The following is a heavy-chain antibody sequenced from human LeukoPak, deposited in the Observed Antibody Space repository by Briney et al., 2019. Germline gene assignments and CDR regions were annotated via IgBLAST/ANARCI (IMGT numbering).Heavy chain of an antibody. V-gene: IGHV1-69*13. CDR2: IIPIFGTA. CDR3: ARGYCSSTSCHTVFDY. D-gene: IGHD2-2*01. Sequence: SVKVTCTAYGGTFSSYAISWVRQAPGQGLEWMGGIIPIFGTANYAQKFQGRVTITADESTSTAYMELSSLRSEDTAVYYCARGYCSSTSCHTVFDYWGQGTLVTVSS. J-gene: IGHJ4*02. CDR1: GGTFSSYA.